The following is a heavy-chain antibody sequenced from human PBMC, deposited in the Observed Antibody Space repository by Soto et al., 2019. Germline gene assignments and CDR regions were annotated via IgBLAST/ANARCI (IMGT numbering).Heavy chain of an antibody. D-gene: IGHD4-17*01. Sequence: QITLKESGPTLVKPTQTLTLTCTFSGFSRSTSGVGVGWIRQPPGKALEWLALLYWDDYKRYGPSLKSRLTITKDTSKNPVVLTMTNRDPVDTATYYCADVTPDENGDYGGDYFDYWGQGTLVTVSS. V-gene: IGHV2-5*05. CDR3: ADVTPDENGDYGGDYFDY. CDR1: GFSRSTSGVG. CDR2: LYWDDYK. J-gene: IGHJ4*02.